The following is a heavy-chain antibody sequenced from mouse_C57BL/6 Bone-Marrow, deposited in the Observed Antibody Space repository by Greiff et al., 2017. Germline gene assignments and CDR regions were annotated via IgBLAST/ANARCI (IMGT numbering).Heavy chain of an antibody. CDR3: ARRAYGSSSWCVDV. V-gene: IGHV5-9*01. Sequence: EVKVVESGGGLVKPGGSLKLSCAASGFTFSSYTMSWVRQTPEKRLEWIATISGGGGNTYYPDSVKGRFTISRDNAKNTLYLRMSSLRSEDTALYYCARRAYGSSSWCVDVGGTGTTVTVSA. CDR2: ISGGGGNT. J-gene: IGHJ1*03. D-gene: IGHD1-1*01. CDR1: GFTFSSYT.